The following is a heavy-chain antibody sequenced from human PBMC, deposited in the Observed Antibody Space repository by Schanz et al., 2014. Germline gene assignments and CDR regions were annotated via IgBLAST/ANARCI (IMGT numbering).Heavy chain of an antibody. CDR3: ARGGSVATIAPYTWFDP. V-gene: IGHV4-61*02. J-gene: IGHJ5*02. CDR2: IYSRGSS. Sequence: QVQLQESGPGLVKPSQTLSLTCTVSGGSISSATYYWSWVRQPAGKGLEWIGRIYSRGSSTYNPSLKVGVPISIHPPNNQFPLKLTAVTAADTAGYYCARGGSVATIAPYTWFDPWGQGTLVTVSS. D-gene: IGHD5-12*01. CDR1: GGSISSATYY.